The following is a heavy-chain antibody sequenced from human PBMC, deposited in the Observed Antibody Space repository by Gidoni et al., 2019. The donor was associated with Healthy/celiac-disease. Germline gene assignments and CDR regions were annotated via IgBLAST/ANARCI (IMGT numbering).Heavy chain of an antibody. V-gene: IGHV3-23*01. CDR2: IRGSGGST. Sequence: EVQLLESGGGLVQPGGSLRLSCAASGFTFRSYAMSWVRQAPGKGLGGVSAIRGSGGSTYYADSVKGRFTISRDNSKNTLYLQMNSLRAEDTAVYYCAKLPRVVGVRFDYWGQGTLVTVSS. CDR1: GFTFRSYA. CDR3: AKLPRVVGVRFDY. D-gene: IGHD2-15*01. J-gene: IGHJ4*02.